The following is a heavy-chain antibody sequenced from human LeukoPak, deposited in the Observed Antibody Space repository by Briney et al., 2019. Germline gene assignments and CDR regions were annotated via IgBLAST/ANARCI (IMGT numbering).Heavy chain of an antibody. CDR1: GGSISSSSYY. J-gene: IGHJ4*02. CDR2: IYYSGST. D-gene: IGHD3-10*01. Sequence: SETLSLTCTVSGGSISSSSYYWGWIRQPPGKGLEWFGRIYYSGSTYYNPSLKSPVTISVDTSKNQFSLKLSSVTAADTAVYYCARGRGSGSYYKPFFDYWGQGTLVTVSS. CDR3: ARGRGSGSYYKPFFDY. V-gene: IGHV4-39*01.